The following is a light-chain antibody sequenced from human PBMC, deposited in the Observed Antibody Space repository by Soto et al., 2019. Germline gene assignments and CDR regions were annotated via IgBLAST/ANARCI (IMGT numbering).Light chain of an antibody. Sequence: EIVLTQSPGTLSLSPGERATLSCRASQSVSNNYLAWYQQKPGQAPRLLIYGASNRATGIPDRFSGSGSGTDFTLTISRLEPEDSAVYYCQQYGSSGTFGQGTTVDIK. CDR3: QQYGSSGT. J-gene: IGKJ1*01. V-gene: IGKV3-20*01. CDR2: GAS. CDR1: QSVSNNY.